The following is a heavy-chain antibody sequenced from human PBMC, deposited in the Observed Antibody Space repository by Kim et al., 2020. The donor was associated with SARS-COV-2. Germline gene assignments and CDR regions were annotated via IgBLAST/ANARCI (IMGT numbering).Heavy chain of an antibody. J-gene: IGHJ4*02. CDR1: GFTFSSYA. CDR3: ATSALSPGIAVEGMDY. CDR2: ISGSGGST. V-gene: IGHV3-23*01. D-gene: IGHD6-19*01. Sequence: GGSLRLSCAASGFTFSSYAMSWVRQAPGKGLEWVSAISGSGGSTYYADSVKGRFTISRDNSKNTLYLQMNSLRAEDTAVYYCATSALSPGIAVEGMDYWGQGTLVTVSS.